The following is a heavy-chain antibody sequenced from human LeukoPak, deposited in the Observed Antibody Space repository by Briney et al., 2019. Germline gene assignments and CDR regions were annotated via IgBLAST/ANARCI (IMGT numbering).Heavy chain of an antibody. J-gene: IGHJ4*02. V-gene: IGHV4-30-4*01. CDR1: GGSISSGDYY. CDR2: IYYSGST. Sequence: ASQTLSLTCTVSGGSISSGDYYWSWIRQPPGKGLEWIGYIYYSGSTYHNPSLRSRVTISVDTSKNQFSLKLSSATAADTAVYYCARGGYSYGIGPPDYWGQGTLVTVSS. D-gene: IGHD5-18*01. CDR3: ARGGYSYGIGPPDY.